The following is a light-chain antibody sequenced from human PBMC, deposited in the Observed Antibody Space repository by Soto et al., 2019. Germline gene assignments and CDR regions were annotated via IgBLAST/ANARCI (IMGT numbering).Light chain of an antibody. V-gene: IGLV2-23*03. Sequence: QSALTQPASVSGSPGQSITISCTGTSSDVGGYYLVSWYQQHPGKAPKLMIYEGSKRPSGVSNRFSGSKSGTTASLTISGRQADEEADYYCCGYAGSRTFGVLFGGGTKLTVL. J-gene: IGLJ2*01. CDR2: EGS. CDR3: CGYAGSRTFGVL. CDR1: SSDVGGYYL.